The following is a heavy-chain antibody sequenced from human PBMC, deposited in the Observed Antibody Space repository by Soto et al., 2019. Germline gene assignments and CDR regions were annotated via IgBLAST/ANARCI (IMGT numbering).Heavy chain of an antibody. CDR2: IKQDGSEK. CDR3: ARAPGYSSSWYEKYFDY. J-gene: IGHJ4*02. V-gene: IGHV3-7*01. CDR1: GFTFSSYW. Sequence: GGSLRLSCAASGFTFSSYWMSWVRQAPGKGLEWVANIKQDGSEKYYVDSVKGRFTISRDNAKNSLYLQMNSLRAEDTAVYYCARAPGYSSSWYEKYFDYWGQGTLVTVSS. D-gene: IGHD6-13*01.